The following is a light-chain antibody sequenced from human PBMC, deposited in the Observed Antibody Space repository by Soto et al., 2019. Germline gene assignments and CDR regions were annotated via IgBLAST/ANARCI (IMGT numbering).Light chain of an antibody. J-gene: IGKJ4*01. CDR1: QSVSNTY. Sequence: EIVLTQSPATLSLSPGERATLSCGASQSVSNTYLAWYQHKPGLAPRLLVYHASSRATGIPDRFSGSGSGTDFTLTISSLQPEDFAVYYCQQRSNWPPSFGGGTKVDIK. V-gene: IGKV3D-20*02. CDR3: QQRSNWPPS. CDR2: HAS.